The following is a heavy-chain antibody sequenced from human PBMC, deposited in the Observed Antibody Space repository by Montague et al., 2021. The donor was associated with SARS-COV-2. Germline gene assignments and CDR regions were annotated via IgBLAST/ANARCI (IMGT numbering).Heavy chain of an antibody. J-gene: IGHJ5*02. CDR3: AREGLHNWFDP. Sequence: SETLSLTCTVSNGSINSYYWSWVRQPPGKRLEWIGYIYYRGSTSYNPSLESRVTMSIDTSKNRFSLKLRSVTAADTAVYFCAREGLHNWFDPWGQGTLVIVSS. CDR1: NGSINSYY. CDR2: IYYRGST. V-gene: IGHV4-59*01.